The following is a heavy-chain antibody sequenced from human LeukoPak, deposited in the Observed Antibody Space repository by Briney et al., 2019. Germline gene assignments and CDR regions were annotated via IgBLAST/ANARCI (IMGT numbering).Heavy chain of an antibody. V-gene: IGHV3-30*02. CDR1: GFTFSSYG. J-gene: IGHJ4*02. CDR3: ATQIVVVPAAMNS. D-gene: IGHD2-2*01. Sequence: GGSLRLSCAASGFTFSSYGMHWVRQAPGKGLEWVAFIRYDGSNKYYADSVKGRFTISRDNSKNTLYLQMNSLRAEDTAVYYCATQIVVVPAAMNSWGQGTLVTVSS. CDR2: IRYDGSNK.